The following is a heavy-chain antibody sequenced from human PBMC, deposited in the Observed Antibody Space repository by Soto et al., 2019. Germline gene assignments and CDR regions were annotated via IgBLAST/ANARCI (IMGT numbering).Heavy chain of an antibody. J-gene: IGHJ6*02. Sequence: GASVKVSCKASGYTFTGYYMHWVRQAPGQGLEWMGWINPNSGGTNYAQKFQGRVTITADESTSTAYMELSSLRSEDTAVYYCANHSSGYYYYYYGMDVWGQGTTVTVSS. V-gene: IGHV1-2*02. D-gene: IGHD3-22*01. CDR2: INPNSGGT. CDR3: ANHSSGYYYYYYGMDV. CDR1: GYTFTGYY.